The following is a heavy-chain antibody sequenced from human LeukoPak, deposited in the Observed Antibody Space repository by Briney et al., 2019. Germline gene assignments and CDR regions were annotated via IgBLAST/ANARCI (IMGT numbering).Heavy chain of an antibody. CDR1: GGTFSSYA. V-gene: IGHV1-69*01. CDR3: ARDAPHSSSWYY. D-gene: IGHD6-13*01. J-gene: IGHJ4*02. Sequence: GPQVKVSCKASGGTFSSYAISWVRQAPGQGLEWMGGIIPIFGTANYAQKFQGRVTITADESTSTAYMELSSLRSEDTAVYYCARDAPHSSSWYYWGQGTLVTVSS. CDR2: IIPIFGTA.